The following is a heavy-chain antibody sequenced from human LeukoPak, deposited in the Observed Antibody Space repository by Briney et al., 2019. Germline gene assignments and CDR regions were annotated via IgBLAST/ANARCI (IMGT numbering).Heavy chain of an antibody. D-gene: IGHD3-10*01. CDR2: IYYSGST. Sequence: SETLSLTCTVSGGSVSSGSYYWSWIRQPPGKRLEWIGYIYYSGSTNYNPSLKSRVTISVDTSKNQFSLKLSSVTAADTAVYYCARDKGSGLDYYYYYGMDVWGKGTTVTVSS. V-gene: IGHV4-61*01. CDR3: ARDKGSGLDYYYYYGMDV. CDR1: GGSVSSGSYY. J-gene: IGHJ6*04.